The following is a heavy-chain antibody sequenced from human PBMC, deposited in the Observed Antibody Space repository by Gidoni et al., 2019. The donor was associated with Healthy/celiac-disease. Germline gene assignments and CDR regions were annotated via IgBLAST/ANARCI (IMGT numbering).Heavy chain of an antibody. CDR2: IYYSGST. Sequence: QLQLQESGPGLVKPSETLSLTCTVSGGSISSSSYYWGWIRQPPGKGLEWIGSIYYSGSTYYNPSLKSRVTISVDTSKNQFSLKLSSVTAADTAVYYCARHVRADYNWFDPWGQGTLVTVSS. CDR1: GGSISSSSYY. D-gene: IGHD3-10*02. V-gene: IGHV4-39*01. CDR3: ARHVRADYNWFDP. J-gene: IGHJ5*02.